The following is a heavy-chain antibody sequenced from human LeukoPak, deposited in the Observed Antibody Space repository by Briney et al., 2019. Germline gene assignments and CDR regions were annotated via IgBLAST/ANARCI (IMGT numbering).Heavy chain of an antibody. Sequence: GGSLRLSCAASGLTFSSYAMHWVRQAPGKGLEWVAVISYDGSNKYYADSVKGRFTISRDNSKNTLYLQMNSLRAEDTAVYYCARDTGYCSSTSCYSWFDPWGQGTLVTVSS. J-gene: IGHJ5*02. CDR1: GLTFSSYA. CDR3: ARDTGYCSSTSCYSWFDP. D-gene: IGHD2-2*01. V-gene: IGHV3-30*04. CDR2: ISYDGSNK.